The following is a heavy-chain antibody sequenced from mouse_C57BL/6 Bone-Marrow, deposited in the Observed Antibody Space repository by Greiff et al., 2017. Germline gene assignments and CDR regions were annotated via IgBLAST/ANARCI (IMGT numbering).Heavy chain of an antibody. D-gene: IGHD1-1*01. V-gene: IGHV5-16*01. Sequence: EVMLVESEGGLVQPGSSMKLSCTASGFTFSDYYMAWVRQAPEKGLEWVANINYDGSSTYYLDSLKSRFIISRDNAKNILYLQRSSLKSEDTATYYCARDNYYGSSYWYFDVWGTGTTVTVSS. CDR3: ARDNYYGSSYWYFDV. CDR1: GFTFSDYY. J-gene: IGHJ1*03. CDR2: INYDGSST.